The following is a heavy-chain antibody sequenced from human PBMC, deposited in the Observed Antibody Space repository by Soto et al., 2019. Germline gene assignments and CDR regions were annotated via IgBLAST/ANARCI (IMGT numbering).Heavy chain of an antibody. D-gene: IGHD6-19*01. CDR3: VRDSGAKLRSS. CDR2: IVPIYRTA. V-gene: IGHV1-69*13. J-gene: IGHJ4*02. CDR1: GGTFSSYR. Sequence: SVKVSCKASGGTFSSYRINWVRQAPGQGLEWMGGIVPIYRTADSAQEFQGRVTITADESARTAYMELRSLKSRDTAVYYCVRDSGAKLRSSWGQGTLVTVSS.